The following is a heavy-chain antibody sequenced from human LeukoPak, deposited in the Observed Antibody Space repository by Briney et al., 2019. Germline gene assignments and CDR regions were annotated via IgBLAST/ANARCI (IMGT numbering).Heavy chain of an antibody. CDR1: GFTFSNAW. CDR2: IKSKTDGGTT. CDR3: AKDFSNWHRD. J-gene: IGHJ4*02. V-gene: IGHV3-15*01. D-gene: IGHD1-1*01. Sequence: GGSLRLSCAASGFTFSNAWMSWVRQASGKGLEWVGRIKSKTDGGTTDYAAPVKGRFTISRDDSKNTLYLQMNSLRADDTAVYYCAKDFSNWHRDWGQGVLVTVSS.